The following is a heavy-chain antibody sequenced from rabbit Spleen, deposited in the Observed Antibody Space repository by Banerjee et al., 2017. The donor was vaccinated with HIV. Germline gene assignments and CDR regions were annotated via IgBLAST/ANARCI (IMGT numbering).Heavy chain of an antibody. CDR1: GFSFSNKA. D-gene: IGHD4-1*01. Sequence: QEQLEESGGGLVKPEGSLKLSCTASGFSFSNKAVMCWVRQAPGKGPEWIACIVNGNGNTYYASWVNGRFTISRSTSLATVTLQVTSLTVADTATYFCAREGGIVVAGAFNLWGQGTLVTVS. J-gene: IGHJ4*01. CDR2: IVNGNGNT. V-gene: IGHV1S47*01. CDR3: AREGGIVVAGAFNL.